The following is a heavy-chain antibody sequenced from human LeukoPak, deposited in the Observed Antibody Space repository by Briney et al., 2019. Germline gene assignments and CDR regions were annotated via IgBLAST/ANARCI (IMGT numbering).Heavy chain of an antibody. CDR2: ISYSGST. CDR3: ARHWETSSWYVDY. D-gene: IGHD6-13*01. V-gene: IGHV4-59*08. J-gene: IGHJ4*02. CDR1: GGSIGSYY. Sequence: SETLSLTCTVSGGSIGSYYWSWIRQPPGKGLEWIGYISYSGSTNYNPSLKSRVTISVDTSKNQLSLKLSSVTAADTAVYYCARHWETSSWYVDYWGQGTRVTVSS.